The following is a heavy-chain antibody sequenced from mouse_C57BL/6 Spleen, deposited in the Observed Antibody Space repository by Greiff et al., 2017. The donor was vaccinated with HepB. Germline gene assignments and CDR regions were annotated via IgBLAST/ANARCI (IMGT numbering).Heavy chain of an antibody. J-gene: IGHJ3*01. D-gene: IGHD1-1*01. CDR3: ARGATVAPFAY. CDR2: INPYNGDT. CDR1: GYSFTGYF. V-gene: IGHV1-20*01. Sequence: EVKLVESGPELVKPGDSVKISCKASGYSFTGYFMNWVMQSHGKSLEWIGRINPYNGDTFYNQKFKGKATLTVDKSSSTAHMELRSLTSEDSAVYYCARGATVAPFAYWGQGTLVTVSA.